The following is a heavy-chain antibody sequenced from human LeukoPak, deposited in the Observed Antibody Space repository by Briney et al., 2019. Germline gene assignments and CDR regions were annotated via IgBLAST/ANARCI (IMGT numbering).Heavy chain of an antibody. Sequence: SETLSLTCTVSGGSISSYYWSWIRQPAGKGLEWIGRIYTSGSTNYNPSLKSRVTMSVDTSKNQFSLKLSSVTAADTAVYYCATTMVRGAARRNYYHYGMDVWGQGTTVTVSS. J-gene: IGHJ6*02. V-gene: IGHV4-4*07. D-gene: IGHD3-10*01. CDR1: GGSISSYY. CDR2: IYTSGST. CDR3: ATTMVRGAARRNYYHYGMDV.